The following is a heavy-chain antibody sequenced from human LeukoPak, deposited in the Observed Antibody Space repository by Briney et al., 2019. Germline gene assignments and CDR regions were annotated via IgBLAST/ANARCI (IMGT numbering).Heavy chain of an antibody. J-gene: IGHJ4*02. V-gene: IGHV3-74*01. CDR2: IYSDGSNT. CDR1: GFTFSSYW. D-gene: IGHD6-19*01. Sequence: GGSLRLSCAASGFTFSSYWMHWVRQAPGKGLVWVSRIYSDGSNTGDADSVKGRFTISRDNAKNTLYLQMNSLRAEDTAVYYCARDVDIAVPGLLYWGQGTLVTVSS. CDR3: ARDVDIAVPGLLY.